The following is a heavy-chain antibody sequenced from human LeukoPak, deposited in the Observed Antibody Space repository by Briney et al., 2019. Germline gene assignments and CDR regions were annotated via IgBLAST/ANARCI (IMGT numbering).Heavy chain of an antibody. V-gene: IGHV4-39*07. CDR2: IYYSGST. CDR1: GGSISSSSYY. J-gene: IGHJ4*02. D-gene: IGHD5-24*01. CDR3: ARWDGYNFAFDY. Sequence: PSETLSLTCTVSGGSISSSSYYWGWIRQPPGKGLEWIGSIYYSGSTNYNPSLKSRVTISVDTSKNQFSLKLSSVTAADTAVYYCARWDGYNFAFDYWGQGTLVTVSS.